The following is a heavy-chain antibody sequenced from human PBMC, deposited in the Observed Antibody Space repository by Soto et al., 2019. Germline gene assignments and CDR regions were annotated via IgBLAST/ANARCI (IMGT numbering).Heavy chain of an antibody. Sequence: QVQLVESGGGVVQPGRSLRLSCAASGFTFSSYAMHWVRQAPGKGLEWVAVISYDGSNKYYADSVKGRFNNSRDNSKHTLYLLMNSLRAADMAVYYCAIASNGWYYDYWGQGTLVTVSS. CDR2: ISYDGSNK. D-gene: IGHD6-19*01. J-gene: IGHJ4*02. CDR3: AIASNGWYYDY. V-gene: IGHV3-30-3*01. CDR1: GFTFSSYA.